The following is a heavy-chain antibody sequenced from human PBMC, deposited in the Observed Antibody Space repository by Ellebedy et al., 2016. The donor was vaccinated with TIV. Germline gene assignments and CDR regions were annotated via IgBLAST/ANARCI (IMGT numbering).Heavy chain of an antibody. Sequence: GESLKISCKGSGYSFTSYWISWVRQMPGKGLEWMGRIDPSDSYTNYSPSFQGHVTISADKSISTAYLQWSSLKASDTAMYYCARPKVDIVATIGPPYYYYYGMDVWGQGTTVTVSS. J-gene: IGHJ6*02. V-gene: IGHV5-10-1*01. CDR1: GYSFTSYW. CDR2: IDPSDSYT. D-gene: IGHD5-12*01. CDR3: ARPKVDIVATIGPPYYYYYGMDV.